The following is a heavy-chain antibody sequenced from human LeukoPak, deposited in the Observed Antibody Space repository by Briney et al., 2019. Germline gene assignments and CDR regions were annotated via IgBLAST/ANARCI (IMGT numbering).Heavy chain of an antibody. D-gene: IGHD3-22*01. V-gene: IGHV4-34*01. J-gene: IGHJ4*02. Sequence: SENLSLTCAVYGGSFSGYYWSWIRQPPGKGLEWIGEVNHSGSTNYNPSLKSRVTISVDTSKNQFSLKLSSVTAADTAVYYCARRPGAAGYYYDSSGYSNPLDYWGQGTLVTVSS. CDR1: GGSFSGYY. CDR2: VNHSGST. CDR3: ARRPGAAGYYYDSSGYSNPLDY.